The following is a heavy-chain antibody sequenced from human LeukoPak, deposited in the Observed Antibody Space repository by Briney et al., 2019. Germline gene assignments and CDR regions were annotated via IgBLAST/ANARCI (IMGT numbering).Heavy chain of an antibody. CDR1: GGSISSSSYY. CDR2: IYFSGRT. V-gene: IGHV4-39*07. Sequence: MTSETLSLTCNVSGGSISSSSYYWGWIRQPPGKGLEWIGSIYFSGRTYYNMSLKSRVTISIDTSKNQFSLKVNPVTAADTAVYYCARDNPYGSGTDYWGQGTLVTVSS. D-gene: IGHD3-10*01. CDR3: ARDNPYGSGTDY. J-gene: IGHJ4*02.